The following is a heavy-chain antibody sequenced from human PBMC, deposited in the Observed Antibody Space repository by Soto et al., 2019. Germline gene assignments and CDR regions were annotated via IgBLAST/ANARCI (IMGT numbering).Heavy chain of an antibody. CDR3: ARDPEVLLEGGQYYFDY. D-gene: IGHD1-1*01. V-gene: IGHV3-33*01. CDR1: GFTFSSYG. J-gene: IGHJ4*02. Sequence: QVQLVESGGGVVQPGRSLRLSCAASGFTFSSYGMHWVRQAPGKGLEWVAVIWYDGSNKYYADSVKGRFTISRDNSKNTLYLQMNSLRAEDTAVYYWARDPEVLLEGGQYYFDYWGEGTLVTVSS. CDR2: IWYDGSNK.